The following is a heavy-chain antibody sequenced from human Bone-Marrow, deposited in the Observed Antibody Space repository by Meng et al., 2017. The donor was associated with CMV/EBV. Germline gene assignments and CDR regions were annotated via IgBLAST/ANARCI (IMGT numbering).Heavy chain of an antibody. J-gene: IGHJ4*02. CDR2: IIPIFGTA. CDR3: ASTPERWLQTFDY. Sequence: SVKVSCKASGGTFSSYAISWVRQAPGQGLEWMGGIIPIFGTANYAQKFQGRVTITTDESTSTAYMELSSLRSEDTAVYYCASTPERWLQTFDYWARAPWSPSPQ. D-gene: IGHD5-24*01. CDR1: GGTFSSYA. V-gene: IGHV1-69*05.